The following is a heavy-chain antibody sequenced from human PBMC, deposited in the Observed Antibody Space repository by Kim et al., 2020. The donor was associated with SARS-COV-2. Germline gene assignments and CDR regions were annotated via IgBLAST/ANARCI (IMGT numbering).Heavy chain of an antibody. J-gene: IGHJ4*02. Sequence: SETLSLTCTVSGGSISNYFWSWIRQPAGKGLEWIGQIYTSGSTNYNPSLKSRVTMSVDTSKNHSSLKLTSVTAADTARYFCARGGTTKLYPFDYWGWGTL. CDR2: IYTSGST. CDR1: GGSISNYF. V-gene: IGHV4-4*07. D-gene: IGHD3-16*02. CDR3: ARGGTTKLYPFDY.